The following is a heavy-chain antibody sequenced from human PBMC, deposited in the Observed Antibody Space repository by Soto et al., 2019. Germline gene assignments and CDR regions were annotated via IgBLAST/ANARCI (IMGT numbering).Heavy chain of an antibody. D-gene: IGHD6-13*01. CDR1: GFTFSSYG. J-gene: IGHJ6*02. V-gene: IGHV3-30*18. Sequence: QVQLVESGGGVVQPGRSLRLSCAASGFTFSSYGMHWVRQAPGKGLEWVAVISYDGSNKYYADSVKGRFTISRDNSKNTLYLQMISQRAEDTAVYYGANDGGCIADAESGMDVWGQGTKVTVSS. CDR3: ANDGGCIADAESGMDV. CDR2: ISYDGSNK.